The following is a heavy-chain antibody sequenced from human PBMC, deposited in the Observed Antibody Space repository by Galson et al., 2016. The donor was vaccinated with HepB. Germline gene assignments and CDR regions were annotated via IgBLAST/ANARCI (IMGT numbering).Heavy chain of an antibody. CDR1: GFTFSSYS. V-gene: IGHV3-21*01. D-gene: IGHD6-19*01. Sequence: SLRLSCAASGFTFSSYSMNWVRQAPGKGLDWVSSISSSSSYIYYADSVKGRFTISRDNAKNSLYLQMNSLRAEDTAVYYCATRSSGWYYFDYWGQGTLVTVSS. CDR3: ATRSSGWYYFDY. CDR2: ISSSSSYI. J-gene: IGHJ4*02.